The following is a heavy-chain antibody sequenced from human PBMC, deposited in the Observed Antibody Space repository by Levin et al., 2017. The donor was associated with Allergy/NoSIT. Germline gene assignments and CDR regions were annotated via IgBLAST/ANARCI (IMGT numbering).Heavy chain of an antibody. CDR3: ARSLWFGDLLYDTFDI. Sequence: SCAVSGFTFSDHYMEWVRQAPGKGLEWVARIRNKPRGYSTEYAASVRGRFTISRDESKNLLHLEMNGLKIEDTAVYYCARSLWFGDLLYDTFDIWGQGTVVTVSS. V-gene: IGHV3-72*01. CDR2: IRNKPRGYST. CDR1: GFTFSDHY. J-gene: IGHJ3*02. D-gene: IGHD3-10*01.